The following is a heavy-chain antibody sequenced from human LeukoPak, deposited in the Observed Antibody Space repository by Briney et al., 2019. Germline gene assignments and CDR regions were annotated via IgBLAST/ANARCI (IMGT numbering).Heavy chain of an antibody. Sequence: GGSLRLSCAASGFTFTGYGFHWVRQAPGKGLEWVAVIWYDGTNKYYADSVKGRFTISRDNSKNTLYLQMNSLRAEDTAVYYCAKEATTEPLSYFDYWGQGTLVTVSS. CDR2: IWYDGTNK. CDR3: AKEATTEPLSYFDY. V-gene: IGHV3-33*06. J-gene: IGHJ4*02. CDR1: GFTFTGYG. D-gene: IGHD1-26*01.